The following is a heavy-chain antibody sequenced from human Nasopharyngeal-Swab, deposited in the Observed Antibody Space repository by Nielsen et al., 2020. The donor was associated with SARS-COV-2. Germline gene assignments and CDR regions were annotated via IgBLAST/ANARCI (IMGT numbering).Heavy chain of an antibody. CDR3: AKSGAKYSSRSVDL. V-gene: IGHV3-9*01. CDR1: GFTFDEYG. Sequence: SLKISCAASGFTFDEYGMNWVRQAPGKGLEWVSGISWNSGRIAYADSVKGRFTISRDNAKNSLYLQMNSLRAEDTALYYCAKSGAKYSSRSVDLWGRGTLVTVSS. D-gene: IGHD6-13*01. CDR2: ISWNSGRI. J-gene: IGHJ2*01.